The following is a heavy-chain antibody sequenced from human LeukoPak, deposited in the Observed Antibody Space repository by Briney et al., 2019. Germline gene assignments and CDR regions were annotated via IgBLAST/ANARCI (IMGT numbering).Heavy chain of an antibody. V-gene: IGHV4-34*01. CDR2: INHRGRT. Sequence: PSETLSLTCAVHGGSLSYYYWNWIRQPPGKGLEWIGEINHRGRTSFNPSLNSRLTISVDTSKNQISLKLTSVSAADTAVYYCASDAFDIWGQGTMVTVSS. CDR3: ASDAFDI. CDR1: GGSLSYYY. J-gene: IGHJ3*02.